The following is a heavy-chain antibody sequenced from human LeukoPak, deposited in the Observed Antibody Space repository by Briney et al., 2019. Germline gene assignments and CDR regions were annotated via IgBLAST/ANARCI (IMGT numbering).Heavy chain of an antibody. D-gene: IGHD3-3*01. Sequence: SETLSLTCAVYGGSFSGYYWSWIRQPPGKGLEWIGEINHSGSTNYNPSLKSRVAISVDTSKNQFSLKLSSVTAADTAVYYCARGCTIFGVVTHYYYYYMDVWGEGTTVTVSS. CDR3: ARGCTIFGVVTHYYYYYMDV. V-gene: IGHV4-34*01. J-gene: IGHJ6*03. CDR1: GGSFSGYY. CDR2: INHSGST.